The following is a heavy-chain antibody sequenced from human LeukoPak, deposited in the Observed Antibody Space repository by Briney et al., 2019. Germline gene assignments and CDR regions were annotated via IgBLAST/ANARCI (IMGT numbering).Heavy chain of an antibody. CDR2: ISGSGGST. J-gene: IGHJ4*02. V-gene: IGHV3-23*01. CDR1: GFTFDDYA. CDR3: AKQKWELLPLCDY. Sequence: PGGSLRLSCAASGFTFDDYAMSWVRQAPGKGLEWVSAISGSGGSTYYADSVKGRFTISRDNSKNTLYLQMNSLRAEDTAVYYCAKQKWELLPLCDYWGQGTLVTVSS. D-gene: IGHD1-26*01.